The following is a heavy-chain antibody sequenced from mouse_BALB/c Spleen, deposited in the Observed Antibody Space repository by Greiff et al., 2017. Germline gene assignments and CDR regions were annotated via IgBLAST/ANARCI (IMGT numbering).Heavy chain of an antibody. J-gene: IGHJ3*01. CDR3: TRGPVYGYYQAWFAY. Sequence: VQLKESGTVLARPGASVKMSCKASGYTFTSYWMHWVKQRPGQGLEWIGAIYPGNSDTSYNQKFKGKAKLTAVTSTSTAYMELSSLTNEDSAVYYGTRGPVYGYYQAWFAYWGQGTLVTVSA. D-gene: IGHD2-3*01. CDR1: GYTFTSYW. CDR2: IYPGNSDT. V-gene: IGHV1-5*01.